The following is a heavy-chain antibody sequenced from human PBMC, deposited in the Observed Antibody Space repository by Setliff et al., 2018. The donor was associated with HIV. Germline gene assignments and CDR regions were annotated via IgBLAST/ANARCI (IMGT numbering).Heavy chain of an antibody. V-gene: IGHV5-51*01. CDR2: IYPGDSDT. D-gene: IGHD3-10*01. CDR1: GFTFTDYW. J-gene: IGHJ6*03. Sequence: GESLKISCKASGFTFTDYWIGWVRQTPGRGLEWMGIIYPGDSDTRYSPSFRGQVTISADKSITTAYLHWTSLTPSDPAMYYCARHFHYYGSGSYYGNNYYYMDVWGKGTTVTVSS. CDR3: ARHFHYYGSGSYYGNNYYYMDV.